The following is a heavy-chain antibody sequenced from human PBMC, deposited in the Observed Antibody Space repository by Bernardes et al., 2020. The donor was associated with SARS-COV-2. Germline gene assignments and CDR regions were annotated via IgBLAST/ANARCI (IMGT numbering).Heavy chain of an antibody. J-gene: IGHJ6*02. CDR2: IKSKIDGATT. CDR3: TTDRYSPNYYYGMDV. D-gene: IGHD3-16*02. Sequence: GGSLRLSCAASKFSFSNAWMGWVRQAPGKGLEWVGRIKSKIDGATTDYAAPVKGRFTISRDDSENTLSLQMNSLKTEDTAVYYCTTDRYSPNYYYGMDVWGQGTTVTVSS. V-gene: IGHV3-15*01. CDR1: KFSFSNAW.